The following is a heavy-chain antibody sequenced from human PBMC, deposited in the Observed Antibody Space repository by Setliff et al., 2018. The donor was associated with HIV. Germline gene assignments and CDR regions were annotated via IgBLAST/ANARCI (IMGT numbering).Heavy chain of an antibody. D-gene: IGHD3-10*01. CDR2: INPGDSET. CDR1: GYSFTNYW. CDR3: ARLGPGPMFRTNFDY. Sequence: PGESLKISCKGSGYSFTNYWIGWVRQMPGKGLEWMGIINPGDSETRYNPPFQGQVTISADKSITTAYLQWSGLKASDTAIYYCARLGPGPMFRTNFDYWGLGTQVTVSS. V-gene: IGHV5-51*01. J-gene: IGHJ4*02.